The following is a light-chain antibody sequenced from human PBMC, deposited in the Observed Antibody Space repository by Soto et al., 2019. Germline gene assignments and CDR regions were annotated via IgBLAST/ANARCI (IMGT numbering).Light chain of an antibody. CDR2: DAS. V-gene: IGKV1-5*01. CDR1: QSISTW. Sequence: DIQMTQSPSTVSASVGDGVTITCRASQSISTWLAWYQQKPGKAPNLPIYDASTLESGGPSGFSGSGSGTEFTLTISSLQPDDSATYYCQQYNSYPYTFGQGTKLEIK. J-gene: IGKJ2*01. CDR3: QQYNSYPYT.